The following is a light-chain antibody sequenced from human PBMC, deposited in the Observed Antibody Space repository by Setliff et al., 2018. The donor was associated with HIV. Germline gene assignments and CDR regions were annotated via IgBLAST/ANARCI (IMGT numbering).Light chain of an antibody. V-gene: IGLV2-11*01. CDR1: SSDVGGYNY. CDR3: CSYAGSYTYV. CDR2: DVT. Sequence: QSALTQPASVSGSPGQSITISCTGSSSDVGGYNYVSWYQQHPGNAPKLIIYDVTKRPSGVPDRFSGSKSGNTASLTIPGLQAEDEADYYCCSYAGSYTYVFGTGTKVTVL. J-gene: IGLJ1*01.